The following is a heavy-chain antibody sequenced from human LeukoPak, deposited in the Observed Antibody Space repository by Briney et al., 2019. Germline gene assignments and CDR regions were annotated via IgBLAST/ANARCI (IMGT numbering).Heavy chain of an antibody. CDR3: ARGTPLLLDTFDI. CDR1: GFTFSNCS. J-gene: IGHJ3*02. V-gene: IGHV4-39*01. D-gene: IGHD2-15*01. CDR2: IYYSGRT. Sequence: GSLRLSCAASGFTFSNCSMSWVRQAPGKGLEWIGSIYYSGRTYYYLSIKSGMTISVDTSKRQFSLKLSSVTAADMAVYYCARGTPLLLDTFDIWGQGTIVTASS.